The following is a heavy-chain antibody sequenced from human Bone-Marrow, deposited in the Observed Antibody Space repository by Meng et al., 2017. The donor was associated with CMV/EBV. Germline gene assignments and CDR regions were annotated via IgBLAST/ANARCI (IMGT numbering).Heavy chain of an antibody. V-gene: IGHV3-23*03. D-gene: IGHD5-18*01. CDR2: IYSGGSST. J-gene: IGHJ4*02. Sequence: ETLSLTCAASGFTFSSYAMSWVRQAPGKGLEWVSVIYSGGSSTYYADSVKGRFTISRDNSKNTLYLQMNSLRAEDTAVYYCAKADKPSYSYGQRPFDYWGQGTLVTVSS. CDR3: AKADKPSYSYGQRPFDY. CDR1: GFTFSSYA.